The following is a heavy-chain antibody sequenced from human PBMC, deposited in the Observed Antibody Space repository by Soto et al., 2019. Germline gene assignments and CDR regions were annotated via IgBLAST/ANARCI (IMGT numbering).Heavy chain of an antibody. D-gene: IGHD6-19*01. Sequence: QVQLQESGPGLVKPSETLSLTCTVSGGSISSYHWSWIRQPPGKGLEWIGYILNSGSTNYNPSLKSRVTFSVDTSKNQLSMKLSPVTVADTAVYYCARESRSSGWFDYWGQGTLVTVSS. V-gene: IGHV4-59*01. CDR1: GGSISSYH. CDR3: ARESRSSGWFDY. J-gene: IGHJ4*02. CDR2: ILNSGST.